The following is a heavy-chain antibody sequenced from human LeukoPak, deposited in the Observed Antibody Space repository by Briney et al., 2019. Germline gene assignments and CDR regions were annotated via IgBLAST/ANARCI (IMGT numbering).Heavy chain of an antibody. CDR1: GCSISSYY. V-gene: IGHV4-4*07. J-gene: IGHJ6*03. CDR2: IYTSGST. CDR3: AREGVSGSYYYYYMDV. Sequence: SETLSLTCTVSGCSISSYYWSWIRQPAGKGLGWIGRIYTSGSTNYNPSLKSRVTMSVDTSKNQFSLKLSSVTAADTAVYYCAREGVSGSYYYYYMDVWGKGTTVTISS. D-gene: IGHD5-12*01.